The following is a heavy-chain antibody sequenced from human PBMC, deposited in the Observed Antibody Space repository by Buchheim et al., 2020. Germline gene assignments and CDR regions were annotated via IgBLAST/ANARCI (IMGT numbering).Heavy chain of an antibody. CDR1: GGSFSGYY. J-gene: IGHJ6*02. CDR2: INHSGST. D-gene: IGHD3-10*01. CDR3: ARGYGSGGYYYYYYGMDV. Sequence: QVQLQQWGAGLLKPSETLSLTCAVYGGSFSGYYWSWIRQPPGKGLEWIGEINHSGSTNYNPSLKSRVTISVDTSKNQFSLKLSSVTAADTAVYYCARGYGSGGYYYYYYGMDVWGQGTT. V-gene: IGHV4-34*01.